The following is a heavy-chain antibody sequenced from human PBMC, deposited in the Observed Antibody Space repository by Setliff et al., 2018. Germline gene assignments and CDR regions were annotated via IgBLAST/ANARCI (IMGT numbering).Heavy chain of an antibody. D-gene: IGHD1-1*01. V-gene: IGHV4-39*01. CDR1: GGSISSDSHY. CDR2: IYHGGDT. CDR3: ARTGTYRYFDY. J-gene: IGHJ4*02. Sequence: SETLSLTCTVSGGSISSDSHYWAWVRQPPGKGLEWIGRIYHGGDTYYNASLKSRLTISVDTSKNQFSLKLRSVTAADTAVYYCARTGTYRYFDYWGQGALVTVSS.